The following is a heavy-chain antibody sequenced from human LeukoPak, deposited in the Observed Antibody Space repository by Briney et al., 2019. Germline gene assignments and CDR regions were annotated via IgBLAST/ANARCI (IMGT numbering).Heavy chain of an antibody. CDR1: GFTFSSYA. Sequence: GRSVRLSCAASGFTFSSYAMHWVRQAPGKGLEWVEVISYDGSNKYYADSVKGRFTISRDNSKNTLYLQMNSLRAEDTAVYYCAREAVPSAFDIWGQGTMVTVSS. CDR3: AREAVPSAFDI. CDR2: ISYDGSNK. J-gene: IGHJ3*02. V-gene: IGHV3-30-3*01.